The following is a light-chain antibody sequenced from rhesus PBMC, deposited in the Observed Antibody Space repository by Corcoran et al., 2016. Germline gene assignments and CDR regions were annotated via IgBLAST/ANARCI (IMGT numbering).Light chain of an antibody. Sequence: DIQMTQSPSSLSASVGDRVTITCRSSQGISSSLAWYQQKPGKAPKLLIYQASILQRGVPSRFRGSGSGTDFTLIISSLQPEDFAIYYCQQHNSYPRTFGQGTKVEIK. V-gene: IGKV1-25*01. CDR2: QAS. CDR3: QQHNSYPRT. CDR1: QGISSS. J-gene: IGKJ1*01.